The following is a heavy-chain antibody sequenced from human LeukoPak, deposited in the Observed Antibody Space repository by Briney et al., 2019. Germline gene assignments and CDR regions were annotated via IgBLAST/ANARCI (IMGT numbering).Heavy chain of an antibody. V-gene: IGHV3-23*01. CDR2: ISGSGGNT. Sequence: GGSLRLSCAASGFTFSCYAMSWVRQAPGRGLEWVSAISGSGGNTYYADSVKGRFTISRDNSKNTLYLQMNSLRAEDTAVYYCAKDKGWGYSTYDFYGMDVWGQGTTVTVSS. J-gene: IGHJ6*02. CDR3: AKDKGWGYSTYDFYGMDV. D-gene: IGHD1-26*01. CDR1: GFTFSCYA.